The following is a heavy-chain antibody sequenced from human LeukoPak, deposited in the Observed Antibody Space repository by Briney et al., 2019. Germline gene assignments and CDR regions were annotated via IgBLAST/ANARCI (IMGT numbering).Heavy chain of an antibody. Sequence: ASVTVSCMASGYTFTRYYMHWVRQAPGKGLEWMGWINPNSGGTNYAQKFQGRVTMTRDTSISTAYMELSRLRSDDTAVYYCARADGDIVVVPTTTKWVNWFDRWGQGTLVTVSS. D-gene: IGHD2-2*01. CDR2: INPNSGGT. CDR3: ARADGDIVVVPTTTKWVNWFDR. J-gene: IGHJ5*02. V-gene: IGHV1-2*02. CDR1: GYTFTRYY.